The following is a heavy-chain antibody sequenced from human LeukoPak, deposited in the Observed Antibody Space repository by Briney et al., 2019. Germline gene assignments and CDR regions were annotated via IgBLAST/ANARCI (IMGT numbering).Heavy chain of an antibody. Sequence: SVKVSCKASVCTFSSYAISWVRQAPGQGLEWMGRIIPIFGTANYAQKFQGRVTITTDESTSTAYMELSSLRSEDTALYYCARSSPYGDYLFDYWGQGTLVTVSP. J-gene: IGHJ4*02. CDR1: VCTFSSYA. V-gene: IGHV1-69*05. D-gene: IGHD4-17*01. CDR3: ARSSPYGDYLFDY. CDR2: IIPIFGTA.